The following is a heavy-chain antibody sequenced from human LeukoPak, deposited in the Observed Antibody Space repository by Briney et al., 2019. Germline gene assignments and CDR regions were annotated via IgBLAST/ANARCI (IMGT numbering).Heavy chain of an antibody. CDR1: GGTFSRYA. J-gene: IGHJ3*02. V-gene: IGHV1-69*04. D-gene: IGHD5-12*01. CDR2: IIPILGMA. Sequence: SVKVSCKASGGTFSRYAITWVRQAPGQGLEWMGRIIPILGMADYAQKFQGRVTIIADKSTSTAYMELSSLRSEDTAVYYCARDLYSGHEGNAFDIWGQGTMVTVSS. CDR3: ARDLYSGHEGNAFDI.